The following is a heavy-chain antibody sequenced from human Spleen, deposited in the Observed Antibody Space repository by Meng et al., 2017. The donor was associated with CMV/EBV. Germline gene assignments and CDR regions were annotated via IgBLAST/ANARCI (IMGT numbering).Heavy chain of an antibody. V-gene: IGHV3-30*02. CDR3: AKDQHDFWSGYYFDAFDI. D-gene: IGHD3-3*01. CDR1: GFTFSSYG. CDR2: IRYDGSNK. J-gene: IGHJ3*02. Sequence: GGSLRLSCAASGFTFSSYGMHWVRQAPGKGLEWVAFIRYDGSNKYYADSVRGRFTISRDNSKNTPYLQMNSLRAEDTAVYYCAKDQHDFWSGYYFDAFDIWGQGTMVTVSS.